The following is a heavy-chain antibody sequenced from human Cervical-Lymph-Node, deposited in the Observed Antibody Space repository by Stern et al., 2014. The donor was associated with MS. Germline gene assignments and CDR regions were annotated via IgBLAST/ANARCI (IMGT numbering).Heavy chain of an antibody. V-gene: IGHV4-61*02. CDR1: GGSISSDTYY. D-gene: IGHD3-10*01. CDR3: ARGEDYYGSGSLRDAFDV. J-gene: IGHJ3*01. Sequence: VHLVESGPGLVKPSQALSLTCTVSGGSISSDTYYWNWIRQPAGKGLEWIGRLYTSGSTNYNPSLRSRTAFSLDMYKNQFSLNWSSVTAADTAVYYCARGEDYYGSGSLRDAFDVWGQGAMVIVSS. CDR2: LYTSGST.